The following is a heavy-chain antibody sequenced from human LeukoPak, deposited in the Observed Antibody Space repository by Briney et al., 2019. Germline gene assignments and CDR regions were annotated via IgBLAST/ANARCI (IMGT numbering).Heavy chain of an antibody. V-gene: IGHV3-23*01. D-gene: IGHD3-9*01. J-gene: IGHJ4*02. CDR2: ITGGGSGI. Sequence: GGSLRLSCAASGFTFSNYAMSCVRQAPGKGLEWVSAITGGGSGIYYADSMKSRFTISRDNSKNTLYLQINSLRAEDTAVYYGAKWGDYDVLTGYYDSDYWGQGTLVTVSS. CDR1: GFTFSNYA. CDR3: AKWGDYDVLTGYYDSDY.